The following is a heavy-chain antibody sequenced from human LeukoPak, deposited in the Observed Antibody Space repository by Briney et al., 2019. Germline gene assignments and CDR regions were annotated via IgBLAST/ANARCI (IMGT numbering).Heavy chain of an antibody. J-gene: IGHJ4*02. Sequence: SETLSLTCTVSGGSISSGSYYWGWILQPPGKGLEWIGSMYHTGSTYYNPSLKSRVTISVDTSKNQFSLKLTSVTAADTAVYYCAREAWERDFFGFWGQGTLVTVSS. CDR1: GGSISSGSYY. V-gene: IGHV4-39*02. D-gene: IGHD1-26*01. CDR3: AREAWERDFFGF. CDR2: MYHTGST.